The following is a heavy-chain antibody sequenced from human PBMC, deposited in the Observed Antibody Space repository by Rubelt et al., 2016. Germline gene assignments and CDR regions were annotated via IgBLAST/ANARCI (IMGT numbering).Heavy chain of an antibody. CDR3: ARVHGDSWSQAYFDS. D-gene: IGHD2-15*01. J-gene: IGHJ4*02. CDR1: GFTFSGSA. Sequence: EVQLVESGGGLVQPGGSLKLSCAASGFTFSGSAMHWVRQASGKGLEWVGRSRNKANSYTTEYAAAVRGRFTISRDDSKNSLYLQMNSLKAEDTAVYFCARVHGDSWSQAYFDSCGQGTLVTVSS. CDR2: SRNKANSYTT. V-gene: IGHV3-72*01.